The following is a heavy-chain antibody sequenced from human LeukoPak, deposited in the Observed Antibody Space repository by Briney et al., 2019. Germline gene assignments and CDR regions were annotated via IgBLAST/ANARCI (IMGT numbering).Heavy chain of an antibody. D-gene: IGHD1-26*01. Sequence: PGRSLRLSCATSGFTFSSYAMHSVRQAPGKGLEWVASISYDGSNKYYADSVKGRFTISRDNSKNTLYLQMNSLRAEDTAVYYCPREGGSYGGWYFDLWDRGTLVTVSS. CDR2: ISYDGSNK. CDR1: GFTFSSYA. J-gene: IGHJ2*01. CDR3: PREGGSYGGWYFDL. V-gene: IGHV3-30*07.